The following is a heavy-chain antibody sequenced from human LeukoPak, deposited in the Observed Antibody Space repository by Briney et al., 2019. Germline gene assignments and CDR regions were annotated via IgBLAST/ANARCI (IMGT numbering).Heavy chain of an antibody. CDR3: ASRGLNYYDSSGYYNDY. V-gene: IGHV4-34*01. CDR1: GGSFSGYY. J-gene: IGHJ4*02. Sequence: PSETLSLTCAVYGGSFSGYYWSWVRQPPGKGLEWIGEINHSGSTNYNPSLKSRVTISVDTSKNQFSLKLSSVTAADTAVYYCASRGLNYYDSSGYYNDYWGQGTLVTVSS. D-gene: IGHD3-22*01. CDR2: INHSGST.